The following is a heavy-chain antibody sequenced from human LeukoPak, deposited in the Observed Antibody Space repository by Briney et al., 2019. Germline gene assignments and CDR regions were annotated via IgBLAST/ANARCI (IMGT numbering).Heavy chain of an antibody. J-gene: IGHJ4*02. CDR3: AKGVLSVLGY. Sequence: GGSLRLSCTASGFTFSSYGMHWVRQAPGKGLEWVAFIRYDGSNKYYADSVKGRFTISRDNSKNTLYLQMNSLRAEDTAVYYCAKGVLSVLGYWGQGTLVTVSS. V-gene: IGHV3-30*02. CDR1: GFTFSSYG. D-gene: IGHD2-8*01. CDR2: IRYDGSNK.